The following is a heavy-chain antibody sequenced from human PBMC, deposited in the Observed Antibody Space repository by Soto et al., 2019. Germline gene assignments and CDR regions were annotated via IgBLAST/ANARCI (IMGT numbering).Heavy chain of an antibody. CDR1: VFTFGDYA. J-gene: IGHJ6*01. CDR3: TPGEVGYSYGMEV. CDR2: IRSKAYGGTT. D-gene: IGHD3-16*01. V-gene: IGHV3-49*04. Sequence: PVGSLRLSCTSSVFTFGDYAMSWVRHAPGKGLEWVGFIRSKAYGGTTEYAASVKGRFTISRDDSKSIAYLQMNSLKTEDTAVYYCTPGEVGYSYGMEVWGQGTTVSVS.